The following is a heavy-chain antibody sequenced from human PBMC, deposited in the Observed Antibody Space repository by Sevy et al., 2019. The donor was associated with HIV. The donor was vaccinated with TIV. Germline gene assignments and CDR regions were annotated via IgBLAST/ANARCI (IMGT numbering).Heavy chain of an antibody. CDR3: ARDRSLVAAEPDYYYYYGMDV. CDR1: GYTFTSYG. J-gene: IGHJ6*02. V-gene: IGHV1-18*01. D-gene: IGHD2-15*01. Sequence: ASVKVSCKASGYTFTSYGISWVRQAPGQGLEWMGWISAYNGNTNYAQKLQGRVTMTTDTSTSTAYMELRSLRSDDTAVYYCARDRSLVAAEPDYYYYYGMDVWGQGTTVTVSS. CDR2: ISAYNGNT.